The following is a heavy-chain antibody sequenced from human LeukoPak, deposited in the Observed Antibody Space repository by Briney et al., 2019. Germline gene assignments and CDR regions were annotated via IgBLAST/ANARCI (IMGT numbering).Heavy chain of an antibody. J-gene: IGHJ5*02. V-gene: IGHV4-39*07. Sequence: SEPLSLTCTVSGGSISSRCYYWGWIRQPPGKRLEWIGSIYYSGSIYYNPSLKSRVTISVDTANDQCSLKRSGFAVVGTAGYYCARDEISCGWYLAFRWFDPWDQETLDTVSS. CDR2: IYYSGSI. CDR3: ARDEISCGWYLAFRWFDP. CDR1: GGSISSRCYY. D-gene: IGHD6-19*01.